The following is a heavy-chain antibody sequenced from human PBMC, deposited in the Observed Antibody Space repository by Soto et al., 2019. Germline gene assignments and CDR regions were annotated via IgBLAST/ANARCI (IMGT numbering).Heavy chain of an antibody. CDR2: INHSGST. J-gene: IGHJ3*02. D-gene: IGHD3-22*01. CDR3: ARRKGVIVWAFDI. Sequence: QVLLQQWGAGLLKPSETLSLTCAVYGGSFSGYYWSWIRQPPGKGLEWIGEINHSGSTNYNPSLKSRVTISVDTSKNQFSLKLSSVTAADTAVYYCARRKGVIVWAFDIWGQGTMVTVSS. V-gene: IGHV4-34*01. CDR1: GGSFSGYY.